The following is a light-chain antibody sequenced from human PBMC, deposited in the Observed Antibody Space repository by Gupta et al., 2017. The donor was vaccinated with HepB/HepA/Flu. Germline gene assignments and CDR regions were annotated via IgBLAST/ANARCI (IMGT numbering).Light chain of an antibody. CDR3: AAWDKSLNGWV. CDR1: SSNVGSNN. J-gene: IGLJ3*02. CDR2: DND. Sequence: QSVLTQSTSVSGTPGQRVTISCSGSSSNVGSNNVNWYQQLPGTAPKLLIYDNDERPAGVPDRISGSKSGTSASLAISGLQSEDEADYYCAAWDKSLNGWVFGGGTKLTVL. V-gene: IGLV1-44*01.